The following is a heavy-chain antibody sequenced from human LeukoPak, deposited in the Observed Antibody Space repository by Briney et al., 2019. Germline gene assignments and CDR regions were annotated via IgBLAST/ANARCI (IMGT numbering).Heavy chain of an antibody. V-gene: IGHV1-69*05. CDR3: ATNYYDSSGYQFDI. Sequence: GASVKVSCKASGGTFSSYAISWVRQAPGQGLEWMGGIIPIFGTANYAQKFQGRVTITTDESTSTAYMGLSSLRSEDTAVYYCATNYYDSSGYQFDIWGQGTMVTVSS. D-gene: IGHD3-22*01. CDR1: GGTFSSYA. J-gene: IGHJ3*02. CDR2: IIPIFGTA.